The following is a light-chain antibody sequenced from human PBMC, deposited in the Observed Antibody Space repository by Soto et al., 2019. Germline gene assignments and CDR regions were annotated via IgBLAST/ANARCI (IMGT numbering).Light chain of an antibody. CDR1: QNINKW. J-gene: IGKJ1*01. CDR3: HQRQSWPRT. CDR2: DAS. V-gene: IGKV1-5*01. Sequence: DIQMTQSPSTLSASVGDRVVITCRASQNINKWLAWYQQKPGKAPKFLIYDASTLETGVPSRFSGSGSGTDFTLTISDVEPEDFAVYYCHQRQSWPRTFGQGTKVDIK.